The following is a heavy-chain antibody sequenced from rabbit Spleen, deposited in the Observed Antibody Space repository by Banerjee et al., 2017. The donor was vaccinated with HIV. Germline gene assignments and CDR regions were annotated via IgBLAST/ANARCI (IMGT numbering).Heavy chain of an antibody. Sequence: EQLKESGGGLVQPGGSLKLSCKASGFDLNTYGVSWVRQAPGKGLEWIACIDSGSSGDTYYASWAKGRFTISKTSTTVDLKITSPTAEDTATYFCARFMSSGGWYAFNIWGPGTLVTVS. D-gene: IGHD1-1*01. CDR3: ARFMSSGGWYAFNI. J-gene: IGHJ4*02. V-gene: IGHV1S21*01. CDR1: GFDLNTYG. CDR2: IDSGSSGDT.